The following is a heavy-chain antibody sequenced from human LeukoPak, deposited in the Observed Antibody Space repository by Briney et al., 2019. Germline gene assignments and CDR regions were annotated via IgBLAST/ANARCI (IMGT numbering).Heavy chain of an antibody. J-gene: IGHJ4*02. CDR3: ARDPTTVVTTPYYFDF. Sequence: PSETLSLTCAVHGGSFSGYRWNWIRQSPGKGLEWIGEINDRGQTNYNPSLESRGTISVDTSKKQFSLKLNSVTAADTAVYYCARDPTTVVTTPYYFDFWGQGTMVTVSS. D-gene: IGHD4-23*01. V-gene: IGHV4-34*01. CDR2: INDRGQT. CDR1: GGSFSGYR.